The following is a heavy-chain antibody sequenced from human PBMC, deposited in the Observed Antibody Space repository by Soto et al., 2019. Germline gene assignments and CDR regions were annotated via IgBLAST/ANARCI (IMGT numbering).Heavy chain of an antibody. D-gene: IGHD6-19*01. CDR2: IWYDGSNK. Sequence: QVQLVESGGGVVQPGRSLRLSCAASGFTFSSYGMHWVRQAPGKGLEWVAVIWYDGSNKYYADCVKGRFTISRDNSKNTLYLQMNSLRAEDTAVYYCARDGDTAVAQGYFDYWGQGTLVTVSS. J-gene: IGHJ4*02. CDR1: GFTFSSYG. V-gene: IGHV3-33*01. CDR3: ARDGDTAVAQGYFDY.